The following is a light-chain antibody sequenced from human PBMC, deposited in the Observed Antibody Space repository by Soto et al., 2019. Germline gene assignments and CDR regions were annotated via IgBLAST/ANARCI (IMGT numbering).Light chain of an antibody. J-gene: IGLJ1*01. CDR1: SSDVGGYNY. Sequence: QAVVTQPASVSGSPGQSITISCTGTSSDVGGYNYVSWSQQHPGKAPQLMIYEVSKRPSGVSNRFSGSKSGNTASLTISGLQAEDEADYYCSSYTSSSTYVFGTGTKLTVL. CDR2: EVS. V-gene: IGLV2-14*01. CDR3: SSYTSSSTYV.